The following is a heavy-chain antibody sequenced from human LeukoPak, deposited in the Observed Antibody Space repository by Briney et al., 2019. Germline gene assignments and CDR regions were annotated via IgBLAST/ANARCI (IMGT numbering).Heavy chain of an antibody. V-gene: IGHV4-39*01. CDR2: IYYSGST. CDR3: ARLTASGIAARPMGFDY. Sequence: SETLSLTCTVSGGSISSSSYYWGWIRQAPGKGLEWIGSIYYSGSTYYNPSLKSRVTISVDTSKNQFSLKLSSVTAADTAVYYCARLTASGIAARPMGFDYWGQGTLVTVSS. CDR1: GGSISSSSYY. D-gene: IGHD6-6*01. J-gene: IGHJ4*02.